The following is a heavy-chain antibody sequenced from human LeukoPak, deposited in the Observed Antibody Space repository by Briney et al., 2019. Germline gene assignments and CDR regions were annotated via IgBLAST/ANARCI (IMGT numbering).Heavy chain of an antibody. D-gene: IGHD1-26*01. V-gene: IGHV1-8*01. CDR2: MNPNSGNT. CDR3: ASNRGEPTFDY. J-gene: IGHJ4*02. CDR1: GYTFTSYD. Sequence: ASVKVSCKASGYTFTSYDINWVRQATGQGLEWMGWMNPNSGNTDYAQKFQGRVTITADKSTSTAYMELSSLRSEDTAVYYCASNRGEPTFDYWGQGTLVTVSS.